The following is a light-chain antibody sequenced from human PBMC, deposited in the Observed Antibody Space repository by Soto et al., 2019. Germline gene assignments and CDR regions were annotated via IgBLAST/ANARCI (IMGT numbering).Light chain of an antibody. CDR1: QSVSSN. Sequence: EIVMTQSPATLSVSPGERATLSCTASQSVSSNLAWYQQKPGQAPRLLLYGASTRATGIPARFSGSGSGTEFTLTISRLQYEEFAVYYCQQYNNWPPWTCSQGTTVEIK. V-gene: IGKV3-15*01. CDR3: QQYNNWPPWT. CDR2: GAS. J-gene: IGKJ1*01.